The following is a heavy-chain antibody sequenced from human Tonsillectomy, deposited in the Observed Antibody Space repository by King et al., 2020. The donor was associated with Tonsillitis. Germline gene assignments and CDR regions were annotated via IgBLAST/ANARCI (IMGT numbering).Heavy chain of an antibody. CDR2: IYGNDDK. CDR1: GFSLSTRGVG. Sequence: TLKESGPTVVKPTQALTLTCAFSGFSLSTRGVGVGWIRQPPGKALEWLALIYGNDDKRYSPSLKSRLTITRDTSKNQVVLTMTNMDPVDTAIYYCAHRPTPTSSTTAGYYDDWGQGTLVTVSS. V-gene: IGHV2-5*01. CDR3: AHRPTPTSSTTAGYYDD. D-gene: IGHD1-14*01. J-gene: IGHJ4*02.